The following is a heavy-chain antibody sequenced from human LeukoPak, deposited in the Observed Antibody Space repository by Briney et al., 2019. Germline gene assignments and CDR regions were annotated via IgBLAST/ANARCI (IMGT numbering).Heavy chain of an antibody. CDR2: INSDGSST. Sequence: GGSLRLSCAASGFTFSSYWMHWVRQAPGKGLVWVPRINSDGSSTSYADSVKGRFTISRDNAKNTLYLQMNSLRAEDTAVYYCARSRDGYNFFDYWGQGTLVTVSS. CDR1: GFTFSSYW. CDR3: ARSRDGYNFFDY. D-gene: IGHD5-24*01. V-gene: IGHV3-74*01. J-gene: IGHJ4*02.